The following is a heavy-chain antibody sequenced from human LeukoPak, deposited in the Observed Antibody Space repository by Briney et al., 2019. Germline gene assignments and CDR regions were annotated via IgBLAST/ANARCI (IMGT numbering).Heavy chain of an antibody. CDR1: GFTLSNDW. CDR3: ARGRGGSYHY. CDR2: INTDGSTI. Sequence: PGGSLRLSCAASGFTLSNDWMHWVRQAPGKGLVWVSRINTDGSTITYADSVKGRFTISRDNAKNTLYLQMSSLRVEDTAVYYCARGRGGSYHYWGQGTLVTVSA. J-gene: IGHJ4*02. V-gene: IGHV3-74*01. D-gene: IGHD1-26*01.